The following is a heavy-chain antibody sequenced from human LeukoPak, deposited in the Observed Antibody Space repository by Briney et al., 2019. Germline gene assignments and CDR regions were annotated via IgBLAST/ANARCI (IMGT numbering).Heavy chain of an antibody. V-gene: IGHV3-23*01. CDR2: IGNSGGGT. CDR3: VKRYCSGDTCYSAFDY. D-gene: IGHD2-15*01. Sequence: PTGGSLRLSCAASGFSFSNNAMSWVRQAPGNGLDWVSAIGNSGGGTYYADSLQGRFTISRDNSKNTLYLQMNSLRAEDTAVYYCVKRYCSGDTCYSAFDYWGHGTLVTVSS. CDR1: GFSFSNNA. J-gene: IGHJ4*01.